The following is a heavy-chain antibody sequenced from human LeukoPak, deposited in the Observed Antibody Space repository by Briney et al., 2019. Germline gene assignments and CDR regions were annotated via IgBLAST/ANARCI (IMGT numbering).Heavy chain of an antibody. CDR1: GYTFTSYG. CDR2: ISAYNDNT. V-gene: IGHV1-18*01. CDR3: ARSATNRDISASGSDCYYYGMDV. J-gene: IGHJ6*02. D-gene: IGHD3-10*01. Sequence: ASVKVSCKASGYTFTSYGITWVRQAPGQGLEWMGWISAYNDNTNYAQKLQGRVTMTTDTSTSTAYMELRSLRSDDTAVYYCARSATNRDISASGSDCYYYGMDVWGQGTTVTVSS.